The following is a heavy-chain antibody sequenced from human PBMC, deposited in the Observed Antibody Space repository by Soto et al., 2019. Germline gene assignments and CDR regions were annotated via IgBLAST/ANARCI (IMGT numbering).Heavy chain of an antibody. D-gene: IGHD6-19*01. CDR2: ISWNSGSI. J-gene: IGHJ4*02. CDR3: VKDRGLVLSFYFDY. Sequence: EVQLVESGGGLVQPGRSLRLSCAASGFTFDDYAMHWVRQAPGKGLEWVSGISWNSGSIGYADSVKGRFTISRDNAKNSLYLQMNSLRADDTALYYCVKDRGLVLSFYFDYWGQGTLVTVSS. V-gene: IGHV3-9*01. CDR1: GFTFDDYA.